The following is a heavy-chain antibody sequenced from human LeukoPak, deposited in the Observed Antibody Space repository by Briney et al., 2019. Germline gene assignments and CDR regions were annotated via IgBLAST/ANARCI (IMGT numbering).Heavy chain of an antibody. CDR1: GFTFSSYS. CDR2: ISGSGGST. CDR3: ARSWGPNDY. Sequence: GGSLRLSCAASGFTFSSYSMNWVRQAPGKGLEWVSAISGSGGSTYYADSVKGRFTISRDNSKNTLYLQMNSLRAEDTAVYYCARSWGPNDYWGQGTLVTVSS. V-gene: IGHV3-23*01. J-gene: IGHJ4*02. D-gene: IGHD7-27*01.